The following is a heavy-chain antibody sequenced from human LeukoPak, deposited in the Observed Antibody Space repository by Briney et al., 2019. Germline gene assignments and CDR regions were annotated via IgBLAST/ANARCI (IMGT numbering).Heavy chain of an antibody. CDR3: ARWDYDILTGYNFDI. D-gene: IGHD3-9*01. J-gene: IGHJ3*02. Sequence: SETLSLTCTVSGGSISSYYRSWIRQPPGKGLEWIGYIYYSGSTNYNPSLKSRVTISVDTSKNQFSLKLSSVTAADTAVYYCARWDYDILTGYNFDIWGQGTMVTVSS. CDR2: IYYSGST. CDR1: GGSISSYY. V-gene: IGHV4-59*01.